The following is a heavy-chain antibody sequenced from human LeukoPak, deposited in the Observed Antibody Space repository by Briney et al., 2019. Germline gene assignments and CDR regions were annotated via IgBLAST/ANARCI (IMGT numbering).Heavy chain of an antibody. D-gene: IGHD3-9*01. J-gene: IGHJ5*02. CDR2: IYYSGST. CDR1: GGSTSSSSYY. Sequence: SETLSLTCTVSGGSTSSSSYYWGWIRQPPGKGLEWIGSIYYSGSTYYNPSLKSRVTISVDTSKNQFSLKLSSVTAAGTAVYYCARRVDYDILTGHNWFDPWGQGTLVTVSS. CDR3: ARRVDYDILTGHNWFDP. V-gene: IGHV4-39*01.